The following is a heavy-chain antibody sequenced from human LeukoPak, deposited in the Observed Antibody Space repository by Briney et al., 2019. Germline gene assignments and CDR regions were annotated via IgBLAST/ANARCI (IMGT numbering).Heavy chain of an antibody. D-gene: IGHD1-26*01. V-gene: IGHV3-53*05. CDR2: IYSGGST. Sequence: GGSLRLSCTASGFTVSNNYVNWVRQAPGKGLEWVSVIYSGGSTYYADSVKGRFTISRDNSKNTLYLQMNSLRAEDTAVYYCASDLLVGATQVGYFDYWGQGTLVTVSS. CDR1: GFTVSNNY. J-gene: IGHJ4*02. CDR3: ASDLLVGATQVGYFDY.